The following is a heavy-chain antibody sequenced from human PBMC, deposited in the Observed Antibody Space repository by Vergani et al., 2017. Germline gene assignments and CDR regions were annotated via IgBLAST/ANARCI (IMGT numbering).Heavy chain of an antibody. D-gene: IGHD1-26*01. J-gene: IGHJ3*02. CDR2: IYPSGNT. CDR1: GYSINSDFY. Sequence: QVQLQESGPGLVKPSETLSLTCAVSGYSINSDFYWGWIRQPPGKGLEWIATIYPSGNTYYNPSLNSRLTMSVDTSKNQFSLKLNSMTAADTAMYYCARRPTWELGAFDIWGQGTLVTVSS. V-gene: IGHV4-38-2*01. CDR3: ARRPTWELGAFDI.